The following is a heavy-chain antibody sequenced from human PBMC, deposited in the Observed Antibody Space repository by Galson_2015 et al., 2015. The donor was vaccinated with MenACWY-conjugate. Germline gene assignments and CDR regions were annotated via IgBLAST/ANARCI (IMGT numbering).Heavy chain of an antibody. Sequence: SLRLSCAASGFTFSTYWMHWVRHAPGKGLVWVSRINSDGRSTSYADSVKGRFTISRDNAKNTLYLQMNSLRAEDTAVYYCARLGVNYRTTSHFDYWGQGTLVTVSS. CDR2: INSDGRST. CDR3: ARLGVNYRTTSHFDY. D-gene: IGHD2/OR15-2a*01. V-gene: IGHV3-74*01. CDR1: GFTFSTYW. J-gene: IGHJ4*02.